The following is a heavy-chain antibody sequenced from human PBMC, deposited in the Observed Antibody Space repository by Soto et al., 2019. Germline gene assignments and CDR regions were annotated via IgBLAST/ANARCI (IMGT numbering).Heavy chain of an antibody. CDR1: GFTFSSYA. D-gene: IGHD6-13*01. CDR2: ISYDGSNK. CDR3: ARDREPIAAAGIDY. V-gene: IGHV3-30-3*01. J-gene: IGHJ4*02. Sequence: GGSLRLSCAASGFTFSSYAMHWVRQAPGKGLEWVAVISYDGSNKYYADSVKGRFTMSRDNSKNTLYLQMNSLRAEDTAVYYCARDREPIAAAGIDYWGQGTLVTVSS.